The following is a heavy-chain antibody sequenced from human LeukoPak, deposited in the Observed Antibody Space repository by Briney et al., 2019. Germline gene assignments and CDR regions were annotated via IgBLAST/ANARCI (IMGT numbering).Heavy chain of an antibody. CDR1: GFTFSSYA. V-gene: IGHV3-23*01. Sequence: GGSLRLSCAASGFTFSSYAMSWVRQAPGKGLEWASTISGSGGVPYYADSVKGRFTISRDNSKNTLYLQMNSLRAEDTAVYFCASGKYRYGDNWFDPWGQGTLVTVSS. D-gene: IGHD5-18*01. CDR3: ASGKYRYGDNWFDP. CDR2: ISGSGGVP. J-gene: IGHJ5*02.